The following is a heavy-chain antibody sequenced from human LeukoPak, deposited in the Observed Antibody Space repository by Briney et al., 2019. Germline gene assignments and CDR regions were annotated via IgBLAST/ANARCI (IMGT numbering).Heavy chain of an antibody. V-gene: IGHV5-51*01. Sequence: GESLKISCKGSGYRFNAYWIAWVRHMPGKDLEWMGIIYPDDSDTRYSPSFQGQVTISADKSVRTAYLQWSSLKASDTAMYYCARPNITSYYDSRGYDAFDVWGQGTMVTVSS. CDR3: ARPNITSYYDSRGYDAFDV. CDR2: IYPDDSDT. J-gene: IGHJ3*01. CDR1: GYRFNAYW. D-gene: IGHD3-22*01.